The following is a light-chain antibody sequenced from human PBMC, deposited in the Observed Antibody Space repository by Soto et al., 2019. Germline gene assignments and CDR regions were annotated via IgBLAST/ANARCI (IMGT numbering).Light chain of an antibody. CDR2: DAS. Sequence: EIVLTQSPATLSLSPGERATLSCRASQSVSTYLAWYQQKPGQAPRLLIYDASNRATGIPARFSGSGSGTDFTLTISSLAPEDVAVYYCHQRSNGPPYPFGQGTKVDNK. CDR3: HQRSNGPPYP. CDR1: QSVSTY. V-gene: IGKV3-11*01. J-gene: IGKJ2*01.